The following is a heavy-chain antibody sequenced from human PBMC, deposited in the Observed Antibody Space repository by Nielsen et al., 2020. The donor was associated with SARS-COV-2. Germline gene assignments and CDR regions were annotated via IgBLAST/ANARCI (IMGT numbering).Heavy chain of an antibody. V-gene: IGHV3-23*01. D-gene: IGHD6-25*01. CDR2: IIGSGGRT. J-gene: IGHJ4*02. CDR3: AKAFRSSDWVRAATDF. Sequence: SLKISCAASGFMFSTYAMSWVRQAPGKWLEWVSGIIGSGGRTHYADSVEGRFTISRDNSKNTLYLQMNSLRAEDTAVYYCAKAFRSSDWVRAATDFWGQGTLVTVSS. CDR1: GFMFSTYA.